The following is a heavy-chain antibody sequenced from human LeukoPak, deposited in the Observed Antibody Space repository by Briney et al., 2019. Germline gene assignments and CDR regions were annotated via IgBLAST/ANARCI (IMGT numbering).Heavy chain of an antibody. V-gene: IGHV3-53*04. CDR1: GFTVSSNY. Sequence: GGSLRLSCAASGFTVSSNYMSWVRQAPGKGLEWVSVIYSGGSTYYADSVKGRSTISTHNSKKTLYLQMNSQRAEDTAVYYCAIGGGILGITVVRGVIGLAFDIWGQGTMVTVSS. CDR2: IYSGGST. D-gene: IGHD3-10*01. CDR3: AIGGGILGITVVRGVIGLAFDI. J-gene: IGHJ3*02.